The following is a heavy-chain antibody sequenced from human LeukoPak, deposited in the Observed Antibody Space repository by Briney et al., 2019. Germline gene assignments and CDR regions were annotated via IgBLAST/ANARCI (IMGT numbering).Heavy chain of an antibody. Sequence: SQTLSLTCAISGDSVSSNSAAWNWIRQSPSRGLEWLGRTYYRSKWYNDYAVSVKSRITINPDTSKNQFSLQLNSVAPEDTAVYYCARGPYYYDSSGYYHLMDVWGQRNTLTVSS. CDR2: TYYRSKWYN. V-gene: IGHV6-1*01. CDR1: GDSVSSNSAA. J-gene: IGHJ6*02. CDR3: ARGPYYYDSSGYYHLMDV. D-gene: IGHD3-22*01.